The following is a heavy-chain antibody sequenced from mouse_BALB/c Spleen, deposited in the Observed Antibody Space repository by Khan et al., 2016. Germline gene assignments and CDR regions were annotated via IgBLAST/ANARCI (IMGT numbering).Heavy chain of an antibody. CDR2: ISYSGST. CDR3: ARSWDWYFDV. Sequence: EVQLQESGPGLVKPSQSLSLTCTVTGYSITSDYAWNWIRQFPGNKLEWMGYISYSGSTSYNPSLKSRISITRDTSKNQYSLQLNSVTTEDTATYYCARSWDWYFDVWGAGTTVTVSS. CDR1: GYSITSDYA. V-gene: IGHV3-2*02. J-gene: IGHJ1*01.